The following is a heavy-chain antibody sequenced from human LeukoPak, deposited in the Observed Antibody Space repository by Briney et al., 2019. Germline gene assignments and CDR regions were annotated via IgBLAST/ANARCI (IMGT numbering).Heavy chain of an antibody. CDR1: GFSVSSNY. J-gene: IGHJ4*02. CDR3: AKDRVAEASYFDH. D-gene: IGHD3-3*01. Sequence: PGGSLRLSCAASGFSVSSNYMSWVRQAPGKGLEWVSVIYSGGSTYYADSVKGRFTISRDNSKNTLYLQINSLRAEDTAVYYCAKDRVAEASYFDHWGQGTLVTVSS. CDR2: IYSGGST. V-gene: IGHV3-66*01.